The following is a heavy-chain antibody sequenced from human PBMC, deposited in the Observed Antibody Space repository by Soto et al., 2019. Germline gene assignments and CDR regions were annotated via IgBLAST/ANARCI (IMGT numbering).Heavy chain of an antibody. CDR3: AGWIQLQQYYYYGMDV. J-gene: IGHJ6*02. V-gene: IGHV4-4*02. D-gene: IGHD5-18*01. CDR1: GGSSSGSNW. Sequence: SETPPLTCAVSGGSSSGSNWWSWVRQPPGKGLEWIGEIYHSGSTNYNPSLKSRVTISVDKSKNQFSLKLSSVTAADTAVYYCAGWIQLQQYYYYGMDVWGQRTTVTVSS. CDR2: IYHSGST.